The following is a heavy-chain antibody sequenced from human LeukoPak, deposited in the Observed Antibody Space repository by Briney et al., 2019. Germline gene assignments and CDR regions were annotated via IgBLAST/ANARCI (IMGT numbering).Heavy chain of an antibody. D-gene: IGHD6-19*01. Sequence: PSETLSLTCTVSGGSISSSSYYWGWIRQPPGKGLEWIGSIYYSGSTYYNPSLKSRVTISVDTSKNQFSLKLSSVTAADTAVYYCARGKRSSGRYSYYYGMDVWGQGTTVTVSS. J-gene: IGHJ6*02. CDR3: ARGKRSSGRYSYYYGMDV. V-gene: IGHV4-39*01. CDR2: IYYSGST. CDR1: GGSISSSSYY.